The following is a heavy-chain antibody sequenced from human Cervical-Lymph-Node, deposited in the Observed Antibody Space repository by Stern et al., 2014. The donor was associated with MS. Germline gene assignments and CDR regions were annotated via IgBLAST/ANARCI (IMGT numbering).Heavy chain of an antibody. CDR1: GGTFSKFP. D-gene: IGHD6-13*01. Sequence: MQLVEYGAEVTKPGSSVKVSCKASGGTFSKFPSSWVRQAPGQGLEWMGGSFPVFGTPTYAQEFRGRVTITADVSTSTVYMELSSLRSDDTAVYYCALSSETSDRWYSLGYDLWGQGTLVTVSS. J-gene: IGHJ5*02. CDR3: ALSSETSDRWYSLGYDL. V-gene: IGHV1-69*01. CDR2: SFPVFGTP.